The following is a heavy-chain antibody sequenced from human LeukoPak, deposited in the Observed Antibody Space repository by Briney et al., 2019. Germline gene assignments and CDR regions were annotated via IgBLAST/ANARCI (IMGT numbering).Heavy chain of an antibody. V-gene: IGHV1-69*13. CDR1: GGTFSSYA. J-gene: IGHJ5*02. D-gene: IGHD6-13*01. Sequence: ASVKVSCKASGGTFSSYAISWVRQAPGQGLEWMGGIIPIFGTANYAQKFQGRVTITADESTSTAYMELSSLRSEDTAVYYCATRIAAAGMASWFDPWGQGTLVTVSS. CDR3: ATRIAAAGMASWFDP. CDR2: IIPIFGTA.